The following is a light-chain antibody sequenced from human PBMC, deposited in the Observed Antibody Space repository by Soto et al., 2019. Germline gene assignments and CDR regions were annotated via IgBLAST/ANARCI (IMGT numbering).Light chain of an antibody. V-gene: IGKV3-15*01. CDR2: GAS. CDR1: QSVSSN. J-gene: IGKJ2*01. Sequence: EIVMTQSPATLSVSPGERATLSCRASQSVSSNLAWYQQKPDQAPRHLIYGASTRATRIPARFSGSRSGTEFTLTISSLQSEDFAVYYCQQYNIWPYTFGQGTKLEIK. CDR3: QQYNIWPYT.